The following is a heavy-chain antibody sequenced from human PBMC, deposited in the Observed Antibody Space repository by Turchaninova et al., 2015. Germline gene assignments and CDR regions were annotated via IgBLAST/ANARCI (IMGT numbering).Heavy chain of an antibody. J-gene: IGHJ4*02. CDR3: ARDVYGLYSSGWLDY. CDR2: TWYDGSNK. Sequence: QVQLVESGGGVVQPGRSLRLSWAASGFTFSSYGLHWVRQDPGKGLEWVAVTWYDGSNKYYADSVKGRFTISRDNSKNTLYLQMNSLRAEDTAVYYCARDVYGLYSSGWLDYWGQGTLVTVSS. CDR1: GFTFSSYG. D-gene: IGHD6-19*01. V-gene: IGHV3-33*01.